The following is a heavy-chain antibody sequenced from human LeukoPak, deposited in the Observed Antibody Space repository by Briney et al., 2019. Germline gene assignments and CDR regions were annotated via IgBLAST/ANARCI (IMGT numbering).Heavy chain of an antibody. Sequence: GGSLRLSCAASGFTFSTYWMSSVRQAPGKGLEWVANIKEDGREKYYGDSVKGRFTISRDNAKNSLYLQMNSPGAEDTAVYYCARDSSGYQWGQGTLVTVSS. V-gene: IGHV3-7*01. J-gene: IGHJ4*02. CDR1: GFTFSTYW. CDR3: ARDSSGYQ. CDR2: IKEDGREK. D-gene: IGHD3-22*01.